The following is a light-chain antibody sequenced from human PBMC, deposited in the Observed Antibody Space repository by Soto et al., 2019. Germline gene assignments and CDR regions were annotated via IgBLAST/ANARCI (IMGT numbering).Light chain of an antibody. CDR3: GADHGSGSDFAYV. J-gene: IGLJ1*01. Sequence: QTVVTQPPSASASLGASVTLTCTLSSGHSYYRVDWYQQRPGKGPRFVMRVGTGGIVGSKGDGIPDRFSVLGSGLNRYLTIKNIQEEDESDYHCGADHGSGSDFAYVFGTGTKLTVL. CDR2: VGTGGIVG. V-gene: IGLV9-49*01. CDR1: SGHSYYR.